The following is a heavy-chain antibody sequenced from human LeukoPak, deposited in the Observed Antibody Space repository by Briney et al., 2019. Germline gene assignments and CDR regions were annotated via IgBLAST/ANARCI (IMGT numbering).Heavy chain of an antibody. V-gene: IGHV3-7*01. CDR3: ARDRGSYELPWWFDP. J-gene: IGHJ5*02. Sequence: GGSLRLSCAASGFTFSSYWMSWVRQAPGKGLEWVANIKQDGSGKYYVDSVKGRFTISRDNAKNSLYLQMNSLRAEDTAVYYCARDRGSYELPWWFDPWGQGTLVTVSS. D-gene: IGHD1-26*01. CDR1: GFTFSSYW. CDR2: IKQDGSGK.